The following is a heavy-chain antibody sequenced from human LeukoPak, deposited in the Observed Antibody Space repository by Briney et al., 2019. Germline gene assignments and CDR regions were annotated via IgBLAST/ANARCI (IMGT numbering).Heavy chain of an antibody. Sequence: SGGSLRLSCVASGLPIADFAMHWVRQAPGKGLEWVSLISGDGVTTFYADSVKGRFSISRDNSKNSLSLEMNRLRTEDTAMYYCARESGKFDYWGQGTLVAVSS. CDR1: GLPIADFA. J-gene: IGHJ4*02. CDR3: ARESGKFDY. CDR2: ISGDGVTT. V-gene: IGHV3-43*02.